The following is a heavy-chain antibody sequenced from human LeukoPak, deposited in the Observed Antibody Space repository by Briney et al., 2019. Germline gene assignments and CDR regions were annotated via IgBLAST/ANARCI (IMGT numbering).Heavy chain of an antibody. D-gene: IGHD3-22*01. Sequence: GASVKVSCKASGYTFTGHYMHWVRQAPGQGLEWMGWINPNSGGTNYAQKFQGRVTMTRDTSISTAYMELSRLRSDDTAVYYCARGIGSNNHYYHSNTWMRDYWGQGTLVTVSS. CDR1: GYTFTGHY. J-gene: IGHJ4*02. V-gene: IGHV1-2*02. CDR3: ARGIGSNNHYYHSNTWMRDY. CDR2: INPNSGGT.